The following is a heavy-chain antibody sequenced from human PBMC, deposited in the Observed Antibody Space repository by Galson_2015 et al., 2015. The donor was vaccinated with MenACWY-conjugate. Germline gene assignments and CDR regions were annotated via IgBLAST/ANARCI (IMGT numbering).Heavy chain of an antibody. V-gene: IGHV3-30*02. CDR3: AKGDGHGDNAGLDS. Sequence: SLRLSCAASGFIFSSYGINWVRQAPGKGLERVAYIHSDPKNKFYVASVKGRLNIAKDNSRNTLYLQMNSLTTEDTAVYYCAKGDGHGDNAGLDSWGPGTLVTVSS. CDR2: IHSDPKNK. D-gene: IGHD4-17*01. CDR1: GFIFSSYG. J-gene: IGHJ4*02.